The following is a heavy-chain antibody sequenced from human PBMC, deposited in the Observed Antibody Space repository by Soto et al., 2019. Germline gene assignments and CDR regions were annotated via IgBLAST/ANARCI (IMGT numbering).Heavy chain of an antibody. J-gene: IGHJ6*02. V-gene: IGHV3-9*01. Sequence: PGGSLRLSCAASGFTFDDYAMHWVRQAPGKGLEWVSGISWNSGSIGYADSVKGRFTISRDNAKNSLYLQMNSLRAEDTALYYCAKSHTFGGVIVSAYYYYGMDVWGQGTTLTVSS. CDR2: ISWNSGSI. CDR1: GFTFDDYA. CDR3: AKSHTFGGVIVSAYYYYGMDV. D-gene: IGHD3-16*02.